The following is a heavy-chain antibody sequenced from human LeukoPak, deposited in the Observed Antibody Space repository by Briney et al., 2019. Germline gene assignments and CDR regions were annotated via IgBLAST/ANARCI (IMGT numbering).Heavy chain of an antibody. CDR3: ARGDTLVRGVLYYFDY. Sequence: SETLSLTCAVSGGSISSYYWSWIRQSPGKGLEWIGYIYYSGSTKYNPSLKSRVTISVDTSKNQFSLKLSSVTAADTAVYYCARGDTLVRGVLYYFDYWGQGTLVTVSS. V-gene: IGHV4-59*01. CDR1: GGSISSYY. CDR2: IYYSGST. J-gene: IGHJ4*02. D-gene: IGHD3-10*01.